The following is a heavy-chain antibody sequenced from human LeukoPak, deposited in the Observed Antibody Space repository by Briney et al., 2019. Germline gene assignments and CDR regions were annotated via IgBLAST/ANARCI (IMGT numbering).Heavy chain of an antibody. CDR1: GYTFTTYG. Sequence: ASVKVSCKASGYTFTTYGISWLRQAPGQGLEWMGWISTYNGDTNYAQKFQGRVTLTKDTSTSTVYMELRSLRSEDTAVYYCARGNPGVIDYWGQGTLVTVSS. J-gene: IGHJ4*02. CDR3: ARGNPGVIDY. V-gene: IGHV1-18*01. D-gene: IGHD3-10*01. CDR2: ISTYNGDT.